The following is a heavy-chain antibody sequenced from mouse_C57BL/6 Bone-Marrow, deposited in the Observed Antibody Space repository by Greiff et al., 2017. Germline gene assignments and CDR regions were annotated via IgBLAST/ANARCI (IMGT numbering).Heavy chain of an antibody. CDR2: VYPYNGGT. CDR1: GFTFTDYY. D-gene: IGHD2-3*01. J-gene: IGHJ2*01. CDR3: ARELTYDGYPFDY. V-gene: IGHV1-36*01. Sequence: EVKLVESGPVLVKPGPSVKISCKASGFTFTDYYLHWVKQSHGKSLEWLGIVYPYNGGTSSNQKFKGKATLTVDTYSSTAYMELNSLTSEDSAVYYWARELTYDGYPFDYWGQGTTLTVSS.